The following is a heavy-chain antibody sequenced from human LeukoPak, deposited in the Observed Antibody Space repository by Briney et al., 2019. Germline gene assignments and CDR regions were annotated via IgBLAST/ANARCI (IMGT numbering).Heavy chain of an antibody. V-gene: IGHV3-23*01. D-gene: IGHD2-2*01. CDR3: ARGCPAAILAYYDYMDV. Sequence: GGSLRLSCAASGFTFSSYAINWVRQTPGKGLEWVSAISGTGGSTYYGDSVKGRFTISRDNSKNTLYLQMNSLRAEDTAVYYCARGCPAAILAYYDYMDVWGKGTTVTVSS. J-gene: IGHJ6*03. CDR2: ISGTGGST. CDR1: GFTFSSYA.